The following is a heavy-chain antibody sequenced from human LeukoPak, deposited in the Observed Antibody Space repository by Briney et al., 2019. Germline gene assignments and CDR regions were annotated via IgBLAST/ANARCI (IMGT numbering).Heavy chain of an antibody. J-gene: IGHJ5*02. Sequence: GGSLRLSCAASGFTFSSYGMHWVRQAPGKGLEWVAVIPYDGSNKYYADSVKGRFTISRDNSKNTLYLQMNSLRAEDTAVYYCAKGPIYSSGWYGVDPWGQGTLVTVSS. D-gene: IGHD6-19*01. CDR3: AKGPIYSSGWYGVDP. CDR2: IPYDGSNK. V-gene: IGHV3-30*18. CDR1: GFTFSSYG.